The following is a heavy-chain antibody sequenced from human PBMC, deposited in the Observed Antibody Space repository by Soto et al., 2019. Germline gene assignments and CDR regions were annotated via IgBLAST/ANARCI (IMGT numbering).Heavy chain of an antibody. Sequence: GGSLRLSCAASGFTFSSYAMSWVRQAPGKGLEWVANIKQDGSEKYYVDSVKGRFTISRDNAKNSLYLQVNSLRAEDTAVYYCASAGYDFWSGYRPDYWGQGTLVTVSS. CDR3: ASAGYDFWSGYRPDY. D-gene: IGHD3-3*01. J-gene: IGHJ4*02. CDR1: GFTFSSYA. V-gene: IGHV3-7*01. CDR2: IKQDGSEK.